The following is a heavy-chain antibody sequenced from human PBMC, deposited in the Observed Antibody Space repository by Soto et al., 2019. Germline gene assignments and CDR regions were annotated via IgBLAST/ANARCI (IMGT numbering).Heavy chain of an antibody. J-gene: IGHJ4*02. V-gene: IGHV1-46*01. Sequence: QVQLVQSGAEVKKPGASVKVSCKASGYTFTSYYMHWVRQAPGQGLEWMGIINPSGGSTSYAQKFQGRVTMTRDTSTSTVYMELSSLRSEDTAVYYCARDQGKRSAYYGSGSYYLYWGQGTLVTFSS. CDR2: INPSGGST. D-gene: IGHD3-10*01. CDR1: GYTFTSYY. CDR3: ARDQGKRSAYYGSGSYYLY.